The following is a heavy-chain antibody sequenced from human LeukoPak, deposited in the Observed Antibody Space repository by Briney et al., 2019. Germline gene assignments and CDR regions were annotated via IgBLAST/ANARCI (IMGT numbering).Heavy chain of an antibody. Sequence: AGGSLRLSCAASGFTFSSYAMSWVRQAPGKGLEWVSAISGSGGSTYYADSVKGRFTISRDNSKNTLYPQMNSLRAEDTAVYYCAKEAVAGSRAPYYFDYWGQGTLVTVSS. V-gene: IGHV3-23*01. D-gene: IGHD6-19*01. CDR3: AKEAVAGSRAPYYFDY. CDR2: ISGSGGST. J-gene: IGHJ4*02. CDR1: GFTFSSYA.